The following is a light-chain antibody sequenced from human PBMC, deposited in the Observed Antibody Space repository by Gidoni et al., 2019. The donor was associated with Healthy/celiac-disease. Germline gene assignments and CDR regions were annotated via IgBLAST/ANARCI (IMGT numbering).Light chain of an antibody. CDR1: QSLLHSNGYNY. J-gene: IGKJ5*01. CDR2: LGS. Sequence: DIVMTQSPLSLPVTPGEPASISCRSSQSLLHSNGYNYLDWYLQKPGQSPQLLIYLGSNRASGVPDRFSGSGPGTDFTLKISRVEAEDVGVYYCMQALQTPFTFXQXTRLEIK. V-gene: IGKV2-28*01. CDR3: MQALQTPFT.